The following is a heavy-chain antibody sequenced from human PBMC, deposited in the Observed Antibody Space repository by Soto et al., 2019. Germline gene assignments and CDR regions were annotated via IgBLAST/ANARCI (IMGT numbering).Heavy chain of an antibody. V-gene: IGHV1-18*01. D-gene: IGHD1-26*01. Sequence: QVQLVQSGAEVKKPGASVKVSCKASGYTFTSYGISWVRQAPGQGLEWMGWISAYNGNTHYAQKLQGRVTMTTDTSTSTAYMELRSLRSDDTAVYYCAREKRGSRRENYYYYMDVWGKGTTVTVSS. J-gene: IGHJ6*03. CDR2: ISAYNGNT. CDR3: AREKRGSRRENYYYYMDV. CDR1: GYTFTSYG.